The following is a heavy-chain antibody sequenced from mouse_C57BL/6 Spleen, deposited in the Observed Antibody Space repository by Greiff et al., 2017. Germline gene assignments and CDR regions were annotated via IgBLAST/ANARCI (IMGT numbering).Heavy chain of an antibody. J-gene: IGHJ1*03. CDR2: ISYSGST. CDR1: GYSITSDY. CDR3: ARSGVYGNWYFDV. D-gene: IGHD1-1*01. V-gene: IGHV3-8*01. Sequence: EVKVVESGPGLAKPSQTLSLTCSVTGYSITSDYWNWIRKFPGNKLEYMGYISYSGSTYYNPSLKSRISITRDTSKNQYYLQLNSVTTEDTATYYCARSGVYGNWYFDVWGTGTTVTVSS.